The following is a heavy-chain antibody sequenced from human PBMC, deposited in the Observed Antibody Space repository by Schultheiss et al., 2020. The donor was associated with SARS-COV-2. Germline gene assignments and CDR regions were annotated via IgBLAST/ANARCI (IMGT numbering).Heavy chain of an antibody. CDR1: GYTFTSYG. V-gene: IGHV1-18*04. D-gene: IGHD3-3*01. J-gene: IGHJ6*02. CDR3: AREPQDYDFWSGYPQEGMDV. CDR2: ISAYNGNT. Sequence: ASVKVSCKASGYTFTSYGISWVRQAPGQGLEWMGWISAYNGNTNYAQKLQGRVTMTTDTSTSTAYMELRSLRSDDTAVYYCAREPQDYDFWSGYPQEGMDVWGQGTTVTVSS.